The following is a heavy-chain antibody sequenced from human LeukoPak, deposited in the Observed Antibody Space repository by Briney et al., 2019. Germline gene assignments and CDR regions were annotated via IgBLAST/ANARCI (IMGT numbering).Heavy chain of an antibody. J-gene: IGHJ4*02. V-gene: IGHV1-69*01. D-gene: IGHD4-17*01. Sequence: GASVKVSCKASGGTFSSYAISWVRQAPGQGLEWMGVIIPIFGTANYAQKFQGRVTITADESTSTAYMELSSLRSEDTAVYYCARDIRGVTTVTNYFDYWGQGTLVTVSS. CDR3: ARDIRGVTTVTNYFDY. CDR2: IIPIFGTA. CDR1: GGTFSSYA.